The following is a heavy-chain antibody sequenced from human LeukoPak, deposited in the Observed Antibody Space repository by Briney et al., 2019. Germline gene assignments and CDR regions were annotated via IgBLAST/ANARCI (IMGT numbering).Heavy chain of an antibody. CDR1: GYTFSTYY. Sequence: VASVKVSCKPSGYTFSTYYISWVRQAPGQGLEWMGWIRTDNGDTHYAQRLQGRLTLTRDTSTSTVYMDLMSLRSDDTAFYYCALGHCTSASCFWHFDYWGQGTLVTVSS. J-gene: IGHJ4*02. D-gene: IGHD2-2*01. CDR2: IRTDNGDT. CDR3: ALGHCTSASCFWHFDY. V-gene: IGHV1-18*01.